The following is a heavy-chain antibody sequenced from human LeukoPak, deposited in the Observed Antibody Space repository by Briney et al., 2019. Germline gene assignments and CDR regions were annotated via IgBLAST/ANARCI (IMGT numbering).Heavy chain of an antibody. CDR1: GGSISRRNW. Sequence: SETLSLTCVVSGGSISRRNWWSWVRPPPGKGLEWIGEIYHSGSTNYNPSLKSRVTISVDKSKNQFSLKLSSVTAADTAVYYCARDNGAIRAYYYHGMDVWGQGTTVTVSS. D-gene: IGHD2-8*01. CDR3: ARDNGAIRAYYYHGMDV. V-gene: IGHV4-4*02. CDR2: IYHSGST. J-gene: IGHJ6*02.